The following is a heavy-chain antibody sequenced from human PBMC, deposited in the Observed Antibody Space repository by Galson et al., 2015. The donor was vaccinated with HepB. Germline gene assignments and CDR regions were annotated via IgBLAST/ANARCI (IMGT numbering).Heavy chain of an antibody. CDR2: FDPEDGET. J-gene: IGHJ6*02. CDR3: ATDVWGDYQPGYYYAMDV. D-gene: IGHD4-17*01. V-gene: IGHV1-24*01. Sequence: SVKVSCKVSGYTLTELSMHWVRQVPGKGLEWMGGFDPEDGETIYAQKFQGRVTMTEDGSTDTAYMGLSSLRSEDTAVYYCATDVWGDYQPGYYYAMDVWGQGTTVTVSS. CDR1: GYTLTELS.